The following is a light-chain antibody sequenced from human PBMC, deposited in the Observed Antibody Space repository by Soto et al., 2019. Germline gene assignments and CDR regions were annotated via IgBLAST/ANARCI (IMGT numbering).Light chain of an antibody. CDR2: DAS. J-gene: IGKJ2*01. CDR1: QSSSSW. Sequence: DIQMTQSPSTLSASVGDRVTITCRASQSSSSWLAWYQQKPGKAPKLLIYDASSLESGVPSRFSGSGSGTEFTLTISSLQPDDFATYYCQQPILGYTFGQGTKLEIK. CDR3: QQPILGYT. V-gene: IGKV1-5*01.